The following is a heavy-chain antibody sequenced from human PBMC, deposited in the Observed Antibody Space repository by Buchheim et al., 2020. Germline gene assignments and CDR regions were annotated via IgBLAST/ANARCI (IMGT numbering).Heavy chain of an antibody. V-gene: IGHV4-34*01. Sequence: QVQLQQWGAGLLKPSETLSLTSAVYGGSFSGYYWSWIRQPPGKGLEWIGEINHSGSTNYNPSLKSRVTISVDTSKNQFSLKLSSVTAADTAVYYCARRWVITIFGVAPFDYWGQGTL. CDR2: INHSGST. J-gene: IGHJ4*02. CDR3: ARRWVITIFGVAPFDY. D-gene: IGHD3-3*01. CDR1: GGSFSGYY.